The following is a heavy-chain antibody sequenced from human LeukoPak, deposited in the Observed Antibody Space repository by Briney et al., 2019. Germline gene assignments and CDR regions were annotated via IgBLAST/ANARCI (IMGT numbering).Heavy chain of an antibody. V-gene: IGHV3-30-3*01. CDR3: GGNHDPGGERWAIY. CDR2: ISYDGSNK. J-gene: IGHJ4*02. CDR1: GFTFSSYA. Sequence: GGSLRLSCAASGFTFSSYAMHWVRQAPGKGLEWVAVISYDGSNKYYADSVKGRFTISRDNSKNTLYLQMNSPTTEDTAMYYWGGNHDPGGERWAIYWGKETLLTVSS. D-gene: IGHD3-16*01.